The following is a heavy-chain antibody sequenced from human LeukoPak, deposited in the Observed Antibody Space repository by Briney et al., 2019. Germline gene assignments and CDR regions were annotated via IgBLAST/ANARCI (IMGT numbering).Heavy chain of an antibody. CDR3: ARDWFHAIDY. CDR1: GYTFDDYA. Sequence: GGSLRLSCAASGYTFDDYAMHWVRQAPGKGLEWVSGISWNSGSIGYADSVKGRFTISRDNAKNSLYLQMNSLRAEDTAVYYCARDWFHAIDYWGQGTLVTVSS. D-gene: IGHD2/OR15-2a*01. V-gene: IGHV3-9*01. CDR2: ISWNSGSI. J-gene: IGHJ4*02.